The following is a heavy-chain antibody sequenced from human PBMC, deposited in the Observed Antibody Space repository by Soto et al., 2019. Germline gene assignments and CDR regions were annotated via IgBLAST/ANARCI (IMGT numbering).Heavy chain of an antibody. J-gene: IGHJ4*02. CDR1: GFTFSSYS. CDR3: AREGYDYVWGILFYY. CDR2: ISSSSSTI. D-gene: IGHD3-16*01. V-gene: IGHV3-48*02. Sequence: EVQLVESGGGLVQPGGSLRLSCAASGFTFSSYSMNWVRQAPGKGLEWVSYISSSSSTIYYADSVKGRFTISRDNAKNSLYLQMNSLRDEDTAVYYCAREGYDYVWGILFYYWGQGTLVTVSS.